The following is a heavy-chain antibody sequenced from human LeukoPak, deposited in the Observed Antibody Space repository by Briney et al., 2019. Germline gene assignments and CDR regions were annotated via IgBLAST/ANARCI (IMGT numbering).Heavy chain of an antibody. CDR1: GYTFTGYY. Sequence: ASVKVSCKASGYTFTGYYMHWVRQAPGQGLEWMGWINPNSGGTNYAQKFQGRVTMTRDTSISTAYMELSRLRSDDTAVYYCARDACSSGSCYSNGMDVWGQGTTVTVSS. CDR2: INPNSGGT. J-gene: IGHJ6*02. D-gene: IGHD2-15*01. CDR3: ARDACSSGSCYSNGMDV. V-gene: IGHV1-2*02.